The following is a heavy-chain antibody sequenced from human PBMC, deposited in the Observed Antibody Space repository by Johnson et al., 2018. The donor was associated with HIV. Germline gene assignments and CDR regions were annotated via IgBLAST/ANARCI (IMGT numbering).Heavy chain of an antibody. CDR2: ITFEGSDK. CDR1: GFTFSNYG. J-gene: IGHJ3*02. CDR3: AKDVSVVTPSGSFDI. Sequence: QVHLVESGGGVVQPGRSLRLSCAASGFTFSNYGMHWVRQAPDKGLEWVAVITFEGSDKYYADSVKGRVTISRDDSKNTLYLRLNSLRPEDSAVYYCAKDVSVVTPSGSFDIWGQGTRVTVSS. V-gene: IGHV3-30*18. D-gene: IGHD4-23*01.